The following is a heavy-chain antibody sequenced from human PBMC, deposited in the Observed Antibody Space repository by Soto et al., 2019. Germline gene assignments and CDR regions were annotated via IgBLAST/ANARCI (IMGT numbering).Heavy chain of an antibody. CDR3: TTGLSARPTG. Sequence: EVQLVESGGGLVQPGGSLKLSCAASGFIFSDSAMHWVRQASGKGLEWVGRIRSKANSYATAYTASVEGRFPISRDASEDTADLQSNILKTEDTAVYYCTTGLSARPTGWGQGTLVTVSS. CDR1: GFIFSDSA. V-gene: IGHV3-73*01. CDR2: IRSKANSYAT. J-gene: IGHJ4*02. D-gene: IGHD6-6*01.